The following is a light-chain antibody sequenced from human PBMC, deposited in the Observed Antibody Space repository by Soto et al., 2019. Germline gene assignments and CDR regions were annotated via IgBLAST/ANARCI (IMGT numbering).Light chain of an antibody. CDR1: SGSIASDY. Sequence: NFMLTQPHSVSESPGKTVTISCTRSSGSIASDYVQWSQQRPGSAPTTVVYEDNQRPSGVPDRFSGSIDISSNSASLTISGLKPEDEADYYCQSYDNNNHVFFGGGTQLTVL. CDR2: EDN. J-gene: IGLJ2*01. CDR3: QSYDNNNHVF. V-gene: IGLV6-57*04.